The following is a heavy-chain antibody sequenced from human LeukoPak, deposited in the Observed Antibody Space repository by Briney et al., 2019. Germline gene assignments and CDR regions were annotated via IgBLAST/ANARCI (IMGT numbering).Heavy chain of an antibody. V-gene: IGHV4-39*07. CDR3: ARGRRNGEWWEPQREPTGYTRKHFDI. CDR2: INHSGST. CDR1: GGSISSSSYY. D-gene: IGHD2-15*01. Sequence: PSETLSLTCTVSGGSISSSSYYWSWIRQPPGKGLEWIGEINHSGSTNYNPSLKSRVTISVDTSKNQFSLKLSSVTAADTAVYYCARGRRNGEWWEPQREPTGYTRKHFDIWGQGTMVTVSS. J-gene: IGHJ3*02.